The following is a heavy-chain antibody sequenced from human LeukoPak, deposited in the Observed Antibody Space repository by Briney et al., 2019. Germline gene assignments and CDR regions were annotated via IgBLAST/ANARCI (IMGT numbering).Heavy chain of an antibody. J-gene: IGHJ4*02. CDR2: IYYSGST. CDR3: ARVVRFLEWFDADY. Sequence: SETLSLTCTVSGGSISSGGYYWSWIRQHPGKGLEWIGYIYYSGSTYYNPSLKSRVTISVDTSKNQFSLKLSSVTAADTAVYYCARVVRFLEWFDADYWGQGTLVTASS. CDR1: GGSISSGGYY. D-gene: IGHD3-3*01. V-gene: IGHV4-31*03.